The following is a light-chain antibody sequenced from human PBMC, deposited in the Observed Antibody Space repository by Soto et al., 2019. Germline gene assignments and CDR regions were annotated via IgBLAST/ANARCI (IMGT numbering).Light chain of an antibody. J-gene: IGKJ1*01. CDR3: QQFNSYPWT. CDR2: KAS. CDR1: QSIGDW. Sequence: DIQMTQSPSTLSASVGDRVTITCRASQSIGDWLAWYQQKPGKAPNLLIYKASSLESGVPSRFSGSGSGTEFTVTISRLQPEDFATYYCQQFNSYPWTFGQGTKVEIK. V-gene: IGKV1-5*03.